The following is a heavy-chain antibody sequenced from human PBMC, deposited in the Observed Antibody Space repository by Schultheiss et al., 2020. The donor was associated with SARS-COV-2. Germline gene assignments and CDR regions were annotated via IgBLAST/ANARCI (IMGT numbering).Heavy chain of an antibody. D-gene: IGHD1-26*01. CDR3: ASDIRFSGSYHSDY. Sequence: SETLSLTCTVSGGSISSGGYYWSWIRQPPGKGLEWIGYIYYSGSTNYNPSLKSRVTISVDTSKNQFSLKLSSVTAADTAVYYCASDIRFSGSYHSDYWGQGTLVTVSS. CDR1: GGSISSGGYY. CDR2: IYYSGST. V-gene: IGHV4-61*08. J-gene: IGHJ4*02.